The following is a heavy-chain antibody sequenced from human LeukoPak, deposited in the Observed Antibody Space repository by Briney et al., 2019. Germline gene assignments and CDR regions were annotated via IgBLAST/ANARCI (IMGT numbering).Heavy chain of an antibody. J-gene: IGHJ3*02. CDR1: GGSISSTSYY. D-gene: IGHD2-15*01. V-gene: IGHV4-39*07. Sequence: SETLSLTCTVSGGSISSTSYYWGWIRQPPGKGLEWVGRLSASGTTNYNPSLRSRVTIAVDTSNNQLSLRVSSVTAADTAVYYCARGSSGYCSAASCFRPEDAFGIWGQGTVVTVS. CDR2: LSASGTT. CDR3: ARGSSGYCSAASCFRPEDAFGI.